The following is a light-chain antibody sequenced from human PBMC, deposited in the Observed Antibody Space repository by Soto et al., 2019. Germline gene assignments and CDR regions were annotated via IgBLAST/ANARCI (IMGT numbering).Light chain of an antibody. V-gene: IGKV1-27*01. CDR3: QKYNSAPNT. Sequence: DVQMTQSPSSLSASVGDRVTITCRASRDISSSLAWYQQKPGKVPKLLIYAASTLHAGVQSRFSGSGSGTFFTLTTNCLQPEDVATYDCQKYNSAPNTFGRGTRLEIK. J-gene: IGKJ2*01. CDR1: RDISSS. CDR2: AAS.